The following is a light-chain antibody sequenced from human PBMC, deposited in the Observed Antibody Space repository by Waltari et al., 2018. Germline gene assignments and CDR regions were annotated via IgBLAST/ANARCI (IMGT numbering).Light chain of an antibody. CDR3: RSYAGSNNVV. V-gene: IGLV2-8*01. CDR1: NSDIGAYDY. Sequence: QSALTQPPSASGSPGQSVTISCTGTNSDIGAYDYVSWYQQHPGKAPQLIIYAVSKRPAGVTDRFAGSHSSNTAPLTASGLQDDDEDHYYCRSYAGSNNVVFGGGTRLTVL. J-gene: IGLJ2*01. CDR2: AVS.